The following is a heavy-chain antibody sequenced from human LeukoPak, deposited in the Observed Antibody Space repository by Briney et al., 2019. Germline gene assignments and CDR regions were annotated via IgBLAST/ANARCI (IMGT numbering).Heavy chain of an antibody. Sequence: GSVWVSCKASGYTFTSYDINWVPQATGQGLEWVGWINPKIGNTGYAQTFQGRVTMPRNTSISTSYMELSSVRPRTTAVCYLARKDTFDYWGQGTLVTLSP. CDR1: GYTFTSYD. J-gene: IGHJ4*02. V-gene: IGHV1-8*01. CDR3: ARKDTFDY. CDR2: INPKIGNT.